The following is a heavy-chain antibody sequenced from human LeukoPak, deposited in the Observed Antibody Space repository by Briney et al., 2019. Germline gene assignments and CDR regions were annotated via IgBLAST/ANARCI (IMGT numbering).Heavy chain of an antibody. CDR2: ISAYNGNT. J-gene: IGHJ4*02. V-gene: IGHV1-18*01. D-gene: IGHD5-18*01. Sequence: ASVKVSCKASGYTFTSYGISWVRQAPGQGLEWMGWISAYNGNTNYAQKLLGRVTMTTDTSTSTAYMELRSLRSDETAVYYCAMNLRGYSYGYFGYWGQGTLVTVSS. CDR1: GYTFTSYG. CDR3: AMNLRGYSYGYFGY.